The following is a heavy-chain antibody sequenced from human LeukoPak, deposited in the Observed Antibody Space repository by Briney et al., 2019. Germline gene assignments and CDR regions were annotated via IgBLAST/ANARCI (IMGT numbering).Heavy chain of an antibody. D-gene: IGHD1-26*01. CDR3: AKDHGRRGARAFDY. CDR1: GFTFSSYP. V-gene: IGHV3-30-3*01. CDR2: ISYDGSKI. Sequence: GGSLRLSCAASGFTFSSYPLHWVRQAPGKGLEWVTLISYDGSKIYYADSVKGRFTISRDNSKNTLYLQMNSLRAEDTAVYYCAKDHGRRGARAFDYWGQGTLVTVSS. J-gene: IGHJ4*02.